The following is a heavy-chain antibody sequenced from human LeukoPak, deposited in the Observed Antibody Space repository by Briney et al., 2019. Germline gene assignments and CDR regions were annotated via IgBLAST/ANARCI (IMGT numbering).Heavy chain of an antibody. D-gene: IGHD6-13*01. J-gene: IGHJ4*02. CDR1: GFTVSSDY. Sequence: GGSLRLSCAASGFTVSSDYMSWVRQAPGKGLEWVSAISGSGGSTYYADSVKGRFTISRDNSKNTLYLQMNSLRAEDTAVYYCAKDRQQLARTEYYFDYWGQGTLVTVSS. CDR3: AKDRQQLARTEYYFDY. V-gene: IGHV3-23*01. CDR2: ISGSGGST.